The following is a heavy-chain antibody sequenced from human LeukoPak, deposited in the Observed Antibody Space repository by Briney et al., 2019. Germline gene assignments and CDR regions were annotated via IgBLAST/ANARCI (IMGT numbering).Heavy chain of an antibody. Sequence: PGGSLRLSCAASGFTFSSYAMSWVRQAPGKGLEWVSPISGTGSTIYYADSVKGRFTISRDNAKNSLYLQMNSLRAEDTAVYYCARMGPYLIAAAGLEGAFDIWGQGTMVTVSS. V-gene: IGHV3-48*03. D-gene: IGHD6-13*01. CDR3: ARMGPYLIAAAGLEGAFDI. CDR2: ISGTGSTI. CDR1: GFTFSSYA. J-gene: IGHJ3*02.